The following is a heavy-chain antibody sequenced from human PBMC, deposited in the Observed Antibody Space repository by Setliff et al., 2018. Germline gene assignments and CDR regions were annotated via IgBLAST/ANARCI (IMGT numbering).Heavy chain of an antibody. CDR1: GGSISTTDYY. CDR3: ARYDSSGYSENYYFDY. D-gene: IGHD3-22*01. V-gene: IGHV4-39*07. J-gene: IGHJ4*02. CDR2: VYYSGNT. Sequence: PSETLSLTCTVSGGSISTTDYYWGWIRQPPGKGLEWIGCVYYSGNTYYSPSLKSRVTMFVDTSKNQFSLMLYSVTAADTAIYSCARYDSSGYSENYYFDYWGQGTLVTVSS.